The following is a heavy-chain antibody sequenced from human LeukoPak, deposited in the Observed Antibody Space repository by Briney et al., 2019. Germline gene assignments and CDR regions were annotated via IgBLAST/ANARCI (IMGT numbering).Heavy chain of an antibody. CDR3: ARDGDYYGSGSYDY. V-gene: IGHV3-21*01. J-gene: IGHJ4*02. CDR1: GFTGSNNY. CDR2: ISSSSSYI. D-gene: IGHD3-10*01. Sequence: GGSLRLSCAASGFTGSNNYMSWVRQAPGKGLEWVSSISSSSSYIYYADSVKGRFTISRDNAKNSLYLQMNSLRAEDTAVYYCARDGDYYGSGSYDYWGQGTLVTVSS.